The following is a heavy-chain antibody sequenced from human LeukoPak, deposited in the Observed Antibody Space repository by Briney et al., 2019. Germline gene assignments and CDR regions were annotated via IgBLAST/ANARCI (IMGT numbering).Heavy chain of an antibody. D-gene: IGHD2-2*01. J-gene: IGHJ4*02. CDR3: ARAYCGTPSCSSLKD. V-gene: IGHV3-74*01. Sequence: GGSLRLSCVASGFSVSSNWMHWVRQAPGKGLVWVSRIISDGTTTFYADSVTGRFTISRDNAKNTLYLQMNNLGAEDTAVYYCARAYCGTPSCSSLKDWGQGTLVTVSS. CDR2: IISDGTTT. CDR1: GFSVSSNW.